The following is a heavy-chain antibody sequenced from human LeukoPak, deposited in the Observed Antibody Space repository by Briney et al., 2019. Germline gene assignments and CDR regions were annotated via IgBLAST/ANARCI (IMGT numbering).Heavy chain of an antibody. CDR2: INHSGST. D-gene: IGHD3-16*02. CDR3: ARGRDDYVWGSYRDYFDY. Sequence: SETLSLTCAVYGGSFSGYYWSWIRQPPGKGLEWIGEINHSGSTNYNPSLKSRVTIPVDTSKNQFSLKLSSVTAADTAVYYCARGRDDYVWGSYRDYFDYWGQGTLVTVSS. J-gene: IGHJ4*02. CDR1: GGSFSGYY. V-gene: IGHV4-34*01.